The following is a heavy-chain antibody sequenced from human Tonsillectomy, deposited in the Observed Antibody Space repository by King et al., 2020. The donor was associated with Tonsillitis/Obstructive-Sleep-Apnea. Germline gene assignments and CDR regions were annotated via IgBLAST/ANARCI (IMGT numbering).Heavy chain of an antibody. CDR2: INPSGGSI. V-gene: IGHV1-46*01. D-gene: IGHD3-22*01. CDR1: GYSFTSYY. Sequence: VQLVESGAEVKKPGASVKVSCKASGYSFTSYYMHWVRQAPGQGLEWMGVINPSGGSIIYAQRFQGRVTMNRDTSTSTVYMDLISLRSENTAVYYCARAVLAGDYYDSSGYYFFDYWGQGTLVTVSS. CDR3: ARAVLAGDYYDSSGYYFFDY. J-gene: IGHJ4*02.